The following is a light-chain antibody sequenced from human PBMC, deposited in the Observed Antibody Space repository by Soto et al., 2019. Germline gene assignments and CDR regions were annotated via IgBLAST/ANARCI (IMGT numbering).Light chain of an antibody. CDR1: QSVGSN. CDR3: QQYNNWPPDRT. V-gene: IGKV3-15*01. J-gene: IGKJ1*01. CDR2: GAS. Sequence: EIVMTQSPATLSVSPGERATLSCRASQSVGSNLAWYQQKPGQAPRLLIYGASTRATGIPARFSGSGSGTDFTLPISSLQSEEFAIYFCQQYNNWPPDRTFGQGTKVEIK.